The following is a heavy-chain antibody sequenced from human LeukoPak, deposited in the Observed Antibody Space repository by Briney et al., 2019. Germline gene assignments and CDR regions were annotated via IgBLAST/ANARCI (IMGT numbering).Heavy chain of an antibody. CDR1: GFTFSSYW. Sequence: GGSLRLSCAASGFTFSSYWIHWVRQVPGKGLVWVSRIKDGGTTTDYADSVKGRFTISRDNAKNSLYLQMNSLRAEDTALYYCARATKPRGYSYGYEDYWGQGTLVTVSS. D-gene: IGHD5-18*01. J-gene: IGHJ4*02. V-gene: IGHV3-74*01. CDR3: ARATKPRGYSYGYEDY. CDR2: IKDGGTTT.